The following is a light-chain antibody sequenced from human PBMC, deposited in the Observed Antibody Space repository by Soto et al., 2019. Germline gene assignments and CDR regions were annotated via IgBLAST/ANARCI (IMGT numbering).Light chain of an antibody. CDR3: MQALQTHYT. CDR1: QSLLHSNGYNY. V-gene: IGKV2-28*01. J-gene: IGKJ2*01. Sequence: DIVMTQSPLSLPVTPGEPASISCRSSQSLLHSNGYNYLDWYLQKQGQSPQLLIYLGSNRASGVPDRFSGSGSGTDFTLKSSRVEAEDVGVYYCMQALQTHYTFGQGTKLEIK. CDR2: LGS.